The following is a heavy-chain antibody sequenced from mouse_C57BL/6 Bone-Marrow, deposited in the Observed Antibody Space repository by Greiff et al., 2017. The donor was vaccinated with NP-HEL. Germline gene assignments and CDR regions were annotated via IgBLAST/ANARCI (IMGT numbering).Heavy chain of an antibody. J-gene: IGHJ4*01. D-gene: IGHD1-1*01. Sequence: VQLQESEPGLVAPSQSLSITCTVSGFSLTSYGVHWVRQPPGKGLEWLVVIWSDGSTTYNSALKSRLSISKDNSKSQVFLKMNSLQTDDTAMYYCARHVGTTVVATNYYAMDYWGQGTSVTVSS. CDR1: GFSLTSYG. V-gene: IGHV2-6-1*01. CDR2: IWSDGST. CDR3: ARHVGTTVVATNYYAMDY.